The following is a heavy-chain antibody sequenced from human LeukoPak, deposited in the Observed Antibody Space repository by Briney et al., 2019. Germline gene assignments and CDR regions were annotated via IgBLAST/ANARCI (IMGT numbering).Heavy chain of an antibody. J-gene: IGHJ4*02. CDR1: GGSISSSSYY. CDR2: IYYSGST. V-gene: IGHV4-39*01. Sequence: PSETLSLTCTVSGGSISSSSYYWGWIRQPPGKGLEWIGSIYYSGSTYYNPSLKSRVTISVDTSKNQFSLKLSSVTAADTAVYYCARLSTILFDLFDYWGQGTLVTVSS. CDR3: ARLSTILFDLFDY. D-gene: IGHD2-2*01.